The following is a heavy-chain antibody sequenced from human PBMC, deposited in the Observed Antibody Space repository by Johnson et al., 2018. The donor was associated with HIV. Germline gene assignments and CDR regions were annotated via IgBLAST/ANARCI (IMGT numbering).Heavy chain of an antibody. CDR3: ARARYDYVWGSYRFDAFDI. V-gene: IGHV3-7*01. D-gene: IGHD3-16*02. CDR2: IKQDGSEK. CDR1: GFIFSSYW. J-gene: IGHJ3*02. Sequence: VQLVESGGGVVRPGGSLRLSCEASGFIFSSYWMSWVRQAPGKGMEWVANIKQDGSEKYYVDSVKGCFSISRDNATNSLYRQMNSLRAEDTAVYYCARARYDYVWGSYRFDAFDIWGQGTMVTVSS.